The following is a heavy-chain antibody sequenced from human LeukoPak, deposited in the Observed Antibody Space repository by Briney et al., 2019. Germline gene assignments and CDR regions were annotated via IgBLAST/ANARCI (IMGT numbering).Heavy chain of an antibody. D-gene: IGHD3-16*02. CDR3: ARGIPGRSIDY. Sequence: SETLSLTCAVYGGSFSGYYWSWIRQPPGRGLEWIGEINHSGSTNYNPSLKSRVTISVDTSKNQFSLRLTSVTAADTAVYYCARGIPGRSIDYWGQGTLVTVSS. J-gene: IGHJ4*02. CDR1: GGSFSGYY. V-gene: IGHV4-34*01. CDR2: INHSGST.